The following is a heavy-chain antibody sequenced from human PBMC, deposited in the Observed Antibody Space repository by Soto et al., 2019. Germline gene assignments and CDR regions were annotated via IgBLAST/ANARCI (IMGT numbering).Heavy chain of an antibody. CDR1: GFTFSSFG. Sequence: QVQVVESGGGVVQPGRSLRLSCAASGFTFSSFGMHWVRQAPGKGLEWVSLIWYDGSKKSYGDSVKGRFTISRDTSRNTVYLQMNSLRADDTAVYYCARDASYYSLWSGYYPSRNGMDVWGQGTRVTVSS. V-gene: IGHV3-33*01. CDR3: ARDASYYSLWSGYYPSRNGMDV. J-gene: IGHJ6*02. CDR2: IWYDGSKK. D-gene: IGHD3-3*01.